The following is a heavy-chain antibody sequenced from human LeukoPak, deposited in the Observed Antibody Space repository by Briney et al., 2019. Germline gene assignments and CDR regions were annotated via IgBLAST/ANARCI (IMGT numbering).Heavy chain of an antibody. D-gene: IGHD3-10*01. J-gene: IGHJ6*04. V-gene: IGHV4-4*02. CDR3: ARVARLGSGSYYLYGMDV. CDR1: GGSISSSNW. Sequence: SETLSLTCAVSGGSISSSNWWSWVRQPPGKGLEWIGEIYHSGSTNYNPSLKRRVTISVDKSKNQFSLKLSSVTAADTAVYYCARVARLGSGSYYLYGMDVWGKGTTVTVSS. CDR2: IYHSGST.